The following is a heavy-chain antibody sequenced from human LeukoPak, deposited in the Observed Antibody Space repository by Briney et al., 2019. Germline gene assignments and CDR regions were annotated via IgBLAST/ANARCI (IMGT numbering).Heavy chain of an antibody. CDR2: VYYSGTT. J-gene: IGHJ4*02. V-gene: IGHV4-39*01. D-gene: IGHD3/OR15-3a*01. CDR1: GGSIGSNNYY. CDR3: ARRSFWTGYLYDY. Sequence: PSETLSLTCTVSGGSIGSNNYYWGWIRQPPGKGLEWIGSVYYSGTTHYNPSLRSRVTISLDKSKSQFSLRLSSVTAADTAVYYCARRSFWTGYLYDYWGQGTLVTVSS.